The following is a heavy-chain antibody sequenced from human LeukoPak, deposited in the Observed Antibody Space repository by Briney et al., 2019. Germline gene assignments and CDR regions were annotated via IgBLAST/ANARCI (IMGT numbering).Heavy chain of an antibody. J-gene: IGHJ6*02. V-gene: IGHV3-7*03. CDR1: GFTFSSYA. CDR3: ARGGGLDV. Sequence: PGGSLRLSCAASGFTFSSYAMNWARQAPGKGLEWVASINHNGNVNYYVDSVKGRFTISRDNAKNSLYLQMSNLRAEDTAMYFCARGGGLDVWGQGATVTVSS. D-gene: IGHD3-16*01. CDR2: INHNGNVN.